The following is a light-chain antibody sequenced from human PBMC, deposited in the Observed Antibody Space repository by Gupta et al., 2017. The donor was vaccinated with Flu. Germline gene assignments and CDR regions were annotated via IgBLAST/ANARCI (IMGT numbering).Light chain of an antibody. CDR1: QGISSY. Sequence: DIQLTQSPSFLSASVGDRVTITCRASQGISSYLAWYQQKPGKAPRLLIFAASTLQGGVPSRFSGSGSGTEFTLTISSLQPEDIATYYCQQFDTYTLTFGGGTKVEIK. J-gene: IGKJ4*01. CDR3: QQFDTYTLT. CDR2: AAS. V-gene: IGKV1-9*01.